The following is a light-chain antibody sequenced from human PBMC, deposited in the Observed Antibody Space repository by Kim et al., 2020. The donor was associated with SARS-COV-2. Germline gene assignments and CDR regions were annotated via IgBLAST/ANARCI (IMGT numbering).Light chain of an antibody. V-gene: IGKV1-27*01. CDR1: QDISNY. CDR3: QKCDSAPWT. Sequence: PPPPPVGDRVTITCRASQDISNYLAWFQLKPGKAPKLLIYAASALQPGVPSRFSGSGSGTDFTLTVTSLQPEDVATYYCQKCDSAPWTFGQGTKVEIK. CDR2: AAS. J-gene: IGKJ1*01.